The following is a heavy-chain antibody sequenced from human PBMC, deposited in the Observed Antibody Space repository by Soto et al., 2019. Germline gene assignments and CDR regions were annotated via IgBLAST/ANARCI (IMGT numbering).Heavy chain of an antibody. D-gene: IGHD1-26*01. CDR3: ARRTHGSYYYYGMDV. J-gene: IGHJ6*02. Sequence: PGESLKISCKGSGYSFTSYWIGWVRQMPGKGLEWMGIIYPGDSDTRYGPSFQGQVTISADKSISTAYLQWSSLKASDTAMYYCARRTHGSYYYYGMDVWGQGTTVTVSS. CDR1: GYSFTSYW. V-gene: IGHV5-51*03. CDR2: IYPGDSDT.